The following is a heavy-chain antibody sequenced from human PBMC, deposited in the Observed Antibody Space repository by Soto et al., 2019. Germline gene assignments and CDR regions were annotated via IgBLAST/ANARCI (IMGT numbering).Heavy chain of an antibody. CDR3: ARDYYGYYGMDV. J-gene: IGHJ6*02. V-gene: IGHV5-10-1*01. Sequence: PGESLKISCKGSGYSFTSYWISWVRQMPGKGLEWMGRIDPSDSYTNYSPSFQGHATISADKSISTAYLQWSSLKASDTAMYYCARDYYGYYGMDVWGQGTTVTVSS. CDR1: GYSFTSYW. CDR2: IDPSDSYT. D-gene: IGHD1-26*01.